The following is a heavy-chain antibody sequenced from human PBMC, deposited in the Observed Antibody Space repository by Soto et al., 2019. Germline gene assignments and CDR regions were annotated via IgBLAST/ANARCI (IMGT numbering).Heavy chain of an antibody. V-gene: IGHV4-31*03. Sequence: PSETPSLTCTVSGGSISSGGYYWSWIRQHPGKGLEWIGYIYYSGSTYYNPSLKSRVTISVDTSKNQFSLKLSSVTAADTAVYYCASLYSSSWYLDTEFDYWGQGTLVTVSS. CDR2: IYYSGST. CDR3: ASLYSSSWYLDTEFDY. J-gene: IGHJ4*02. CDR1: GGSISSGGYY. D-gene: IGHD6-13*01.